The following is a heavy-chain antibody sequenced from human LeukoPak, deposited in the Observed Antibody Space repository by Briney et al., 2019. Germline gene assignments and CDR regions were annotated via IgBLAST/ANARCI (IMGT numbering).Heavy chain of an antibody. CDR2: ISDDAGTT. J-gene: IGHJ4*02. V-gene: IGHV3-23*01. Sequence: PGGSLRLSCVASGFPFSNYAMSWVRQAPGKGLECISVISDDAGTTYYADSVKGRFTISRDNAKNSLYLQMNSLRAEDTAVYYCAYSHLGGELYWGQGTLVTVSS. CDR1: GFPFSNYA. CDR3: AYSHLGGELY. D-gene: IGHD2-15*01.